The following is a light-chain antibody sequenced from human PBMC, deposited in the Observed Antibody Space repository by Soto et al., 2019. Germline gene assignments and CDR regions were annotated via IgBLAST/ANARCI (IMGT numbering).Light chain of an antibody. V-gene: IGKV1-39*01. J-gene: IGKJ3*01. CDR2: AAS. CDR1: QSIDNY. Sequence: DIQMTHSPSSLSASVLYIVTITFRTSQSIDNYLNWYQQKPGKAPKLLMFAASTLQSGVPSRFSGSGSETDFTLTISSLQPEDLATYYCQQSYTTLFTFGPGTKVD. CDR3: QQSYTTLFT.